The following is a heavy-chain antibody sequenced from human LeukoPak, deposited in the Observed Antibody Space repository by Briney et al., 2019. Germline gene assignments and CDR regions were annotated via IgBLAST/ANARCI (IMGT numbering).Heavy chain of an antibody. J-gene: IGHJ5*02. Sequence: ASVKVSCKASEYTFTGYYIHWVRQAPGQGLEWMGWINPNSGGTNYAQKFQGRVTMTRDTSISTAYMELSRLTSDDTAVYYCARDVRRDNWFHPWGQGTLVTVSS. CDR1: EYTFTGYY. CDR3: ARDVRRDNWFHP. CDR2: INPNSGGT. V-gene: IGHV1-2*02.